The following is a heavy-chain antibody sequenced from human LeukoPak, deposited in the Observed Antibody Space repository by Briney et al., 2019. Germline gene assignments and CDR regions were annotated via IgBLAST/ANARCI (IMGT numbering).Heavy chain of an antibody. J-gene: IGHJ4*02. V-gene: IGHV4-59*12. CDR3: ARVSVVRGAPDYYFDY. CDR1: DGAISNYY. Sequence: SETLSLTRTVSDGAISNYYWSWIRQPPGRGLEWVGYIYYSGSTNYNPSLESRVSISVDTSKNQFSLKLSSVTAADTAVYYCARVSVVRGAPDYYFDYWGQGILVTVSA. D-gene: IGHD3-10*01. CDR2: IYYSGST.